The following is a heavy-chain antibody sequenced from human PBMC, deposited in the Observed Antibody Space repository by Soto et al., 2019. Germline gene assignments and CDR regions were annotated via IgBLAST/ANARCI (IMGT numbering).Heavy chain of an antibody. CDR3: ARARSCSGGSCYSRGNWFDP. D-gene: IGHD2-15*01. Sequence: ASVKVSCKASGYTFTSYDINWVRQATGQGLEWMGWMNPNSGNTGYAQKFQGRVTMTRNTSISTAYMELSSLRSEGTAVYYCARARSCSGGSCYSRGNWFDPWGQGTLVTVSS. CDR1: GYTFTSYD. CDR2: MNPNSGNT. V-gene: IGHV1-8*01. J-gene: IGHJ5*02.